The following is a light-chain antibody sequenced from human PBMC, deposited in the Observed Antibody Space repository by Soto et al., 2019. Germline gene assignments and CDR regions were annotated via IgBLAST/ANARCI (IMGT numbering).Light chain of an antibody. V-gene: IGLV2-14*03. J-gene: IGLJ7*01. Sequence: QPVLTQPASVSGSPGQSITISCTGTSNDIGAYNYVSWYQQHPGKAPKLLIYDVTNRPSGISDRFSGSKSGRTASLTISGLQPEDEADYYCSSYTSIIAVVFGGGTQLTVL. CDR2: DVT. CDR1: SNDIGAYNY. CDR3: SSYTSIIAVV.